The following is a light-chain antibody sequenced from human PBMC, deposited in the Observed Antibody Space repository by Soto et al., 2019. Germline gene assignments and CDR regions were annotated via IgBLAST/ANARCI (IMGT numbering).Light chain of an antibody. J-gene: IGKJ4*01. V-gene: IGKV3-15*01. CDR3: QQYNNWPLT. CDR2: DAS. CDR1: QSITGN. Sequence: EIVMTQSPATLSVSPGERATLSCRASQSITGNLTWYQQKPGQAPRLFIYDASTRATGIPARFSGSGSGTEFTLTISSLQSEDFAVYYCQQYNNWPLTFGGGTKVEIK.